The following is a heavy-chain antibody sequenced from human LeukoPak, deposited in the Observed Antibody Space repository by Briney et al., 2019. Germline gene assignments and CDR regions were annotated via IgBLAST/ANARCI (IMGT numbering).Heavy chain of an antibody. Sequence: GGSLRLSCAASGFTFSSYAMSWVRQAPGKGLEWVSVISGSGDNTYYADSVKGRFTISRDNSKNTLYLQMNSLRAEDTAVYYCARHETGTLIDYWGQGTLVTVSS. CDR1: GFTFSSYA. CDR3: ARHETGTLIDY. CDR2: ISGSGDNT. D-gene: IGHD1-1*01. J-gene: IGHJ4*02. V-gene: IGHV3-23*01.